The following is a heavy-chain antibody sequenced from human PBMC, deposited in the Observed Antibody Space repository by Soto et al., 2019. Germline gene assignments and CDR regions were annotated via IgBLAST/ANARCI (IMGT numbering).Heavy chain of an antibody. V-gene: IGHV4-31*01. D-gene: IGHD3-16*02. CDR1: GGSISSGGYY. J-gene: IGHJ6*02. CDR3: ARGRITFGGVIVKHGMDV. Sequence: TLSLTCTVSGGSISSGGYYWSWIRQHPGKGLEWIGYIYYSGSTYYNPSLKSQVTISVDTSKNQFSLKLSSVTAADTAVYYCARGRITFGGVIVKHGMDVWGQGTTVTVSS. CDR2: IYYSGST.